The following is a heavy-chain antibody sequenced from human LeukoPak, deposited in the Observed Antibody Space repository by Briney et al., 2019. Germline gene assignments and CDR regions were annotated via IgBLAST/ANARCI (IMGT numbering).Heavy chain of an antibody. CDR3: ARKRSSSSGGPFDY. D-gene: IGHD6-6*01. CDR2: IYYSRST. Sequence: SETLSLTCSVSGGSISSSSYYWGWIRQPPGKGLEWIGSIYYSRSTYYNPSLKSRVTISVDTSTNQFSLKLSSVTAADTAVYYCARKRSSSSGGPFDYWGQGTLVTVSS. J-gene: IGHJ4*02. CDR1: GGSISSSSYY. V-gene: IGHV4-39*01.